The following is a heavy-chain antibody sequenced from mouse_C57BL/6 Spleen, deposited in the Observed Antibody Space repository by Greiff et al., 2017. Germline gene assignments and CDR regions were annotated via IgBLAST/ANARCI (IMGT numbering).Heavy chain of an antibody. V-gene: IGHV1-81*01. Sequence: QVQLQQSGAELARPGASVKLSCKASGYTFTSYGMSWVKQRTGKGLEWIGEISPRSGNTYYNEKFKGKATLTADKSSSTAYMEIRSLTSEDSAVYCCARCIVGYYNYFGYWGQGTTLTVAS. D-gene: IGHD2-3*01. CDR2: ISPRSGNT. J-gene: IGHJ2*01. CDR3: ARCIVGYYNYFGY. CDR1: GYTFTSYG.